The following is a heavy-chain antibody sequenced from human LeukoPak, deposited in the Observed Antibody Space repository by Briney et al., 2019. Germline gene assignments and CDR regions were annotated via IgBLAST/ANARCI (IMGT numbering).Heavy chain of an antibody. CDR3: ARAGGYADLNYYYYGMDV. CDR2: IKQDGSEK. D-gene: IGHD5-18*01. V-gene: IGHV3-7*05. CDR1: GFTFSSYW. Sequence: GGSLRLSCAASGFTFSSYWMSWVRQAPGKGLEWVANIKQDGSEKHYVVSVKGRFTISRDNAKNSLYLQMNSLRAEDTAVYYCARAGGYADLNYYYYGMDVWGQGTTVTVSS. J-gene: IGHJ6*02.